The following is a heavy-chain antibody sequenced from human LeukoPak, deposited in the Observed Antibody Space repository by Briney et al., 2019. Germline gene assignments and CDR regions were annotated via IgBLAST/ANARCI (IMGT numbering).Heavy chain of an antibody. CDR1: GGSFSGYY. CDR3: RRRLWFGESQAYYYDY. J-gene: IGHJ4*02. Sequence: PSETLSLTCAVYGGSFSGYYCSWLRQPPGKGLEWIGEINDSGSTNYNPSLKSRVTISVDTSMNQFSLKLSSVTAADPAEYYCRRRLWFGESQAYYYDYWGQGNLVTVST. CDR2: INDSGST. D-gene: IGHD3-10*01. V-gene: IGHV4-34*01.